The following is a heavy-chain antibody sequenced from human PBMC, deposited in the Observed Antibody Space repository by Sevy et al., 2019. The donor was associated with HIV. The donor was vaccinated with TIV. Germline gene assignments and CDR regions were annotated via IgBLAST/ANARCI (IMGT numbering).Heavy chain of an antibody. V-gene: IGHV4-34*01. CDR1: DGSLSGYY. CDR2: INYIGST. CDR3: ASDAYDDGGDCYVSGVFDI. J-gene: IGHJ3*02. Sequence: SETLSLTCAVYDGSLSGYYWSWIRQSPGKGLEWIGHINYIGSTNYTPSLSSRLTISVDTSKNQFFQRLRTVTAADTAIYYCASDAYDDGGDCYVSGVFDIWGQGTLVTVSS. D-gene: IGHD2-21*01.